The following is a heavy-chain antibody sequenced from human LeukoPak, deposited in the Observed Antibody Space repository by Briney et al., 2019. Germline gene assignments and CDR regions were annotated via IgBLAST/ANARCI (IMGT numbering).Heavy chain of an antibody. CDR2: ISGSSANT. Sequence: GGSLRLSCAASRFTFNSYVMSWVRQAPGKGLEWVSAISGSSANTYYADFVKGRFTISRDNSKNTLYLQINSLRAEDTAVYYCAKGSSSGYYSMSYWGQGTLVTVSS. V-gene: IGHV3-23*01. CDR3: AKGSSSGYYSMSY. CDR1: RFTFNSYV. J-gene: IGHJ4*02. D-gene: IGHD3-22*01.